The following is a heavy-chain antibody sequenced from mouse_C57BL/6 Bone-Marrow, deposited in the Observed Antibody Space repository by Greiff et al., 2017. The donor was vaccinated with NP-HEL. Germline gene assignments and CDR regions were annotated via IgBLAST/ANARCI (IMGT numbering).Heavy chain of an antibody. CDR2: INPSSGYT. CDR3: ARQGSTGTWFAY. Sequence: QVQLQQSGAELAKPGASVKLSCKASGYTFTSYWMHWVNQRPGQGLEWIGYINPSSGYTKYNQKFKDKATLTADESSSTAYMQLSSLTYEDSAVYDCARQGSTGTWFAYWGQGTLVTVSA. J-gene: IGHJ3*01. CDR1: GYTFTSYW. V-gene: IGHV1-7*01. D-gene: IGHD5-1*01.